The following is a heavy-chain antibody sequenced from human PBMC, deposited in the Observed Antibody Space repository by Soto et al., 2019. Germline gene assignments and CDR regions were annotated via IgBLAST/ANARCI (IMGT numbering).Heavy chain of an antibody. V-gene: IGHV1-69*13. J-gene: IGHJ4*02. Sequence: SVKVSCKASGGTFNSYAISWVRQAPGQGLEWMGGIIPIFGTANYAQKFQGRVTITADESTSTAYMELSSLRSEDTAVYYCARGWSYDILTGYSYWGQGTVVTVSS. CDR2: IIPIFGTA. CDR1: GGTFNSYA. CDR3: ARGWSYDILTGYSY. D-gene: IGHD3-9*01.